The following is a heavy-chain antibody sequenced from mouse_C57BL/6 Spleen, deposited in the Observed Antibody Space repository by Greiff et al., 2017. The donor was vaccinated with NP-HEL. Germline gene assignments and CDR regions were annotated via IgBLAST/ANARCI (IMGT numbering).Heavy chain of an antibody. CDR3: ASGDEYDEGYYAMDY. J-gene: IGHJ4*01. V-gene: IGHV1-81*01. Sequence: QVQLQQSGAELARPGASVKLSCKASGYTFTSYGISWVKQRTGQGLEWIGEIYPRSGNTYYNEKFKGKATLTADKSSSTAYMELRSLTSEDSAVYFCASGDEYDEGYYAMDYWGQGTSVTVSS. CDR1: GYTFTSYG. D-gene: IGHD2-4*01. CDR2: IYPRSGNT.